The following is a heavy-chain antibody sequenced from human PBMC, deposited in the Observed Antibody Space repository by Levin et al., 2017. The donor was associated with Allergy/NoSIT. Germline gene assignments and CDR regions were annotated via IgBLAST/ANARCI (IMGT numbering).Heavy chain of an antibody. Sequence: PAASVKVSCKASGGTFSSHAISWVRQAPGQGLEWMGRIIPMLHISNYAQDFQGRVTITADISTSTAYMELSSLRSDDTAVYYCARGGYCSDHTCYTYYYYGMDVWGQGTTVTVSS. CDR3: ARGGYCSDHTCYTYYYYGMDV. CDR2: IIPMLHIS. J-gene: IGHJ6*02. V-gene: IGHV1-69*04. CDR1: GGTFSSHA. D-gene: IGHD2-15*01.